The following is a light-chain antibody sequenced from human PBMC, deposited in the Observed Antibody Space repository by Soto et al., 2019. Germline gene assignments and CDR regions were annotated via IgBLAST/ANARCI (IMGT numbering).Light chain of an antibody. CDR3: QAWDSTTVV. V-gene: IGLV3-1*01. CDR1: KLGDKY. CDR2: QDN. Sequence: SYELTQPPSVSVSPGQTVSINCSGDKLGDKYACWYQQRPGQSPVLVIHQDNKRPSGIPERFSGSNSGNTATLTIGGTQAMDEADYYCQAWDSTTVVFGGGTKLTVL. J-gene: IGLJ2*01.